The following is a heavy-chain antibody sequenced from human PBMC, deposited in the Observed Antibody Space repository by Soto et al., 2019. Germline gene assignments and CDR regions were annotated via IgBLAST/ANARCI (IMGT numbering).Heavy chain of an antibody. Sequence: SQALSLTRALSGDSVFSNSASSNSIRQSPSRSLEWLGRTYYRSKWYNDYAVSVKSRITINPDTSKNQFSLQLNSVTPEDTAVYYCARGYSSGWHRGALDYWGQGTLVTVYS. J-gene: IGHJ4*02. CDR3: ARGYSSGWHRGALDY. CDR2: TYYRSKWYN. D-gene: IGHD6-19*01. CDR1: GDSVFSNSAS. V-gene: IGHV6-1*01.